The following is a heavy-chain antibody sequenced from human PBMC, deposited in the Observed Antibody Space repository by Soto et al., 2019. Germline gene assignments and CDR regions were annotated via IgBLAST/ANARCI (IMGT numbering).Heavy chain of an antibody. D-gene: IGHD4-17*01. Sequence: GGSLRLSCAASGFTFSSYAMRWVRQAPGQRLEWMGWINAGNGNTKYSQKFQGRVTITRDTSASTAYMELSSLRSEDTAVYYCARVRVTTVTKRGVWFDPWGQGTLVTVSS. V-gene: IGHV1-3*01. CDR2: INAGNGNT. CDR1: GFTFSSYA. CDR3: ARVRVTTVTKRGVWFDP. J-gene: IGHJ5*02.